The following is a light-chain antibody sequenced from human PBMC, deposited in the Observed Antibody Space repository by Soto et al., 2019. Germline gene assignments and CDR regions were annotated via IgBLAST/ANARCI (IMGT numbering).Light chain of an antibody. V-gene: IGKV3-15*01. CDR2: DAS. CDR3: QQYNNWPPWT. CDR1: QSVSNN. Sequence: ILMTQFPATLSVSPGERATLSCRASQSVSNNLAWYQQKPGQAPRLLIYDASTRATGIPARFSGSGSGTEFTLTISGLQPEDFAVYYCQQYNNWPPWTFGQGTKVEIK. J-gene: IGKJ1*01.